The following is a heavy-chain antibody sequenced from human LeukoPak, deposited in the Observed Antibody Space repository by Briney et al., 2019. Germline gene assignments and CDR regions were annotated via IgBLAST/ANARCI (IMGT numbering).Heavy chain of an antibody. D-gene: IGHD6-13*01. CDR3: VKSSSSWYEFVY. V-gene: IGHV3-64D*06. CDR1: GFTFSSYA. J-gene: IGHJ4*02. Sequence: GGPLRLSCSASGFTFSSYAMHWVRQAPGKGLEYVSAISSNGGSTYYADSVKGRFTISRDNSKNPLYLQMSSLRAEDTAVYYCVKSSSSWYEFVYWGQGTLVTVSS. CDR2: ISSNGGST.